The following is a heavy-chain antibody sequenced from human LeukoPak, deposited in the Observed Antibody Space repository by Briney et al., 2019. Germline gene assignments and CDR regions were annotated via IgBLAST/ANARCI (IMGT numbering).Heavy chain of an antibody. CDR2: IYHSGST. CDR1: GGSISGSTFY. CDR3: ARDERGAFDY. Sequence: SETLSLTCTVSGGSISGSTFYWGWIRQPPGKGLEWIGSIYHSGSTYYNPSLKSRVTISVDTSKNQFSLKLSSVTAADTAVYYCARDERGAFDYWGQGTLVTVSS. V-gene: IGHV4-39*07. J-gene: IGHJ4*02. D-gene: IGHD1-26*01.